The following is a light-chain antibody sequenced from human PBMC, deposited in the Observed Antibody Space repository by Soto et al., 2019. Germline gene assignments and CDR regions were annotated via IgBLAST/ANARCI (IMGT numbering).Light chain of an antibody. CDR2: EVS. J-gene: IGKJ5*01. CDR3: LQSTQYPIT. V-gene: IGKV2D-29*01. CDR1: QSLCHMEGKTI. Sequence: DTVMTQTPLSLAVTPEQRASIPGRSSQSLCHMEGKTILYWYLQKAGQPPQSLIYEVSKRFSEVPDRISGSGSGTDFTLKISRVEAEDVGIYYCLQSTQYPITFGQGTRLEI.